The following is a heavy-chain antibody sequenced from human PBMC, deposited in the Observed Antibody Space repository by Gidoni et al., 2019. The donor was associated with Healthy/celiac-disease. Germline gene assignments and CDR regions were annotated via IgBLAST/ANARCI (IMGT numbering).Heavy chain of an antibody. Sequence: VQLVESGGGLVQPGGSLRLSCAASGFTVSSNYMSWVRQAPGKVLEWVSVIYSGGSTYYADSVKGRFTISRDNSKNTLYLQMNSLRAEDTAVYYWAREGGVGGSYAGGAFDIWGQGTMVTVSS. V-gene: IGHV3-66*01. D-gene: IGHD1-26*01. CDR1: GFTVSSNY. CDR3: AREGGVGGSYAGGAFDI. J-gene: IGHJ3*02. CDR2: IYSGGST.